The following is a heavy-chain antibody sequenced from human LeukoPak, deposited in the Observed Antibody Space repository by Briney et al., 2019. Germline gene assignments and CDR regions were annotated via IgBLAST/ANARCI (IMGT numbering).Heavy chain of an antibody. Sequence: GGSLRLSCAASGFTFSDYNMNWVRQSPEKGLEWVSSITSGTTYIYYADSVRGRFTLSRDNAKNSLYLQMNSLRAEDTGVYYCARPVLLWFGFDYWGQGTLVTVSS. V-gene: IGHV3-21*04. CDR2: ITSGTTYI. J-gene: IGHJ4*02. CDR3: ARPVLLWFGFDY. D-gene: IGHD3-10*01. CDR1: GFTFSDYN.